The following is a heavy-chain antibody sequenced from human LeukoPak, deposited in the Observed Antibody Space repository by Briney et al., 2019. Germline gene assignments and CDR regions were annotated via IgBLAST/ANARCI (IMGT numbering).Heavy chain of an antibody. CDR2: IYSGGST. CDR1: GFTVSSNY. V-gene: IGHV3-53*01. CDR3: ARLTRYSSSSGGNDFDY. J-gene: IGHJ4*02. D-gene: IGHD6-6*01. Sequence: GGSLRLSCAASGFTVSSNYMSWVRHAPGKGLEWVSVIYSGGSTYYADSVKGRFTISRDNSKNTLYLQMNSLRAEDTAVYYCARLTRYSSSSGGNDFDYWGQGTLVTVSS.